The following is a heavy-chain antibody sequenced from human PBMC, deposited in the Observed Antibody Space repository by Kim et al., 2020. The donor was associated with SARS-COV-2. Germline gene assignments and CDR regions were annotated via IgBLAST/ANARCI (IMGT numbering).Heavy chain of an antibody. CDR3: SRGTIGSSWYEAHNWFDP. J-gene: IGHJ5*02. V-gene: IGHV4-34*01. D-gene: IGHD6-13*01. Sequence: LKSRVTISVHTSKNQFSLKLSSVTAADTAVYYCSRGTIGSSWYEAHNWFDPWGQGTLVTVSS.